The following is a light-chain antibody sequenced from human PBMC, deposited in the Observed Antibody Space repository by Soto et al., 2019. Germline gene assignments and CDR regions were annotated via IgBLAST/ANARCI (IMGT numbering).Light chain of an antibody. Sequence: QPVLTQPPSVTGGPGQRVAISCTGSSSNTGAGYDVHWYQQLPGTAPKLLIYGNSNRPSGVPDRFSGSKSGTSASLAITGLRAEDEADYYCQSYDSSLSGWVFGGGTKLTVL. J-gene: IGLJ3*02. V-gene: IGLV1-40*01. CDR3: QSYDSSLSGWV. CDR2: GNS. CDR1: SSNTGAGYD.